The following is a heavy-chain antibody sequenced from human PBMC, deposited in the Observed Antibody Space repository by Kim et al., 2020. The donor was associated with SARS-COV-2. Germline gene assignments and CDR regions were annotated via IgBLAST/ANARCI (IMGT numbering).Heavy chain of an antibody. J-gene: IGHJ6*02. Sequence: SETLSLTCTVSGGSISSGGYYWSWIRQHPGKGLEWIGYIYYSGSTYYNPSLKSRVTISVDTSKNQFSLKLSSVTAADTAVYYCARNPYDSSGYFYYYGMDVWGQGTTVTVSS. V-gene: IGHV4-31*03. CDR1: GGSISSGGYY. D-gene: IGHD3-22*01. CDR3: ARNPYDSSGYFYYYGMDV. CDR2: IYYSGST.